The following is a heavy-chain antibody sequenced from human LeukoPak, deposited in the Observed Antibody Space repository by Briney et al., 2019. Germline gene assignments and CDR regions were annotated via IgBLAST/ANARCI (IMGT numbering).Heavy chain of an antibody. J-gene: IGHJ5*02. V-gene: IGHV3-23*01. Sequence: PGGSLRLSCAASGFTFSSYAMSWVRQAPGKGLEWVSAISGSGTSAYYADSVKGRFTISRDNSKNTLYVQMNSLRVEDTAVYYCAKDKGFDPWGQGTLVTVSS. CDR3: AKDKGFDP. CDR2: ISGSGTSA. CDR1: GFTFSSYA.